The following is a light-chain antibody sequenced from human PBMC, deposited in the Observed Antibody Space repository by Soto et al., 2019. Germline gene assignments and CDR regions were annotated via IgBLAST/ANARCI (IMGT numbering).Light chain of an antibody. Sequence: EIVMTQSPDIMSVSPGERATLSCRASQSVSINLAWYQQKPGQAPTLLIFGASSRATGIPDRFSGSGSGTDFTLTISRLEPEDFAVYFCQRYGSSPLITFGQGTRLEIK. V-gene: IGKV3-20*01. CDR3: QRYGSSPLIT. J-gene: IGKJ5*01. CDR1: QSVSIN. CDR2: GAS.